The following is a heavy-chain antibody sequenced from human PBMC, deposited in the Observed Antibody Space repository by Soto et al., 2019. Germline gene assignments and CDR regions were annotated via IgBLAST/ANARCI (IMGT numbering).Heavy chain of an antibody. J-gene: IGHJ4*02. D-gene: IGHD5-18*01. Sequence: ASLNLSCKTAGYTFTRYRSSRGLQAAGQGLEWMGWISAYNGNTNYAQKLQGRVTMTTDTSTSTAYMELRSLRSDDTAVYYCARARAMVILDYWGQGTLVTVSS. CDR3: ARARAMVILDY. CDR1: GYTFTRYR. CDR2: ISAYNGNT. V-gene: IGHV1-18*04.